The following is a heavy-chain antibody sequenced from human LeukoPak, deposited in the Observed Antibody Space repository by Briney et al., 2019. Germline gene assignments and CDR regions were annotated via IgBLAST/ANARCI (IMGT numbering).Heavy chain of an antibody. CDR2: INEDGSTT. CDR1: GFTFSSNW. J-gene: IGHJ4*02. V-gene: IGHV3-74*01. D-gene: IGHD3-22*01. Sequence: QSGGSLRLSCAASGFTFSSNWMHWVRQAPGKGLVWVSRINEDGSTTNYADSVKGRSTIFRDNAKNTLYLQMNSLRAEDTAVYYCAREAWRYDEGIRTSNFDYWGQGTLVTVSS. CDR3: AREAWRYDEGIRTSNFDY.